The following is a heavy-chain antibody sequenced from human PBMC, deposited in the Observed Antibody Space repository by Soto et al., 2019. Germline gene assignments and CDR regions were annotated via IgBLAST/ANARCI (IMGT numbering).Heavy chain of an antibody. CDR1: GFTFSSYA. J-gene: IGHJ5*01. CDR3: VKFERLFRQQLVFDWFDS. D-gene: IGHD6-13*01. V-gene: IGHV3-23*01. CDR2: ISGSGGST. Sequence: GGSLRLSCAASGFTFSSYAMSWVRQAPGKGLEWVSAISGSGGSTYYADSVKGRFTISRDNSKNTLYLQMNSLRAEDTAVYYCVKFERLFRQQLVFDWFDSWGQGTLVTVSS.